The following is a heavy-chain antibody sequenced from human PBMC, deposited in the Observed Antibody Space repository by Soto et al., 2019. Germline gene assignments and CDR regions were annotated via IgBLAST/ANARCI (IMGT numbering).Heavy chain of an antibody. Sequence: PSQTLLLTCAISGDSVPSKSAAWNWCRQFPSRGLEWLGRTYYRSKWYNDYAVSAKSRITINPDTSKNQFSLQLNSVTHKHTAVYYCPRDGQWIIRYGYHGMRVWARGSTVADPS. CDR3: PRDGQWIIRYGYHGMRV. V-gene: IGHV6-1*01. CDR1: GDSVPSKSAA. D-gene: IGHD6-19*01. CDR2: TYYRSKWYN. J-gene: IGHJ6*02.